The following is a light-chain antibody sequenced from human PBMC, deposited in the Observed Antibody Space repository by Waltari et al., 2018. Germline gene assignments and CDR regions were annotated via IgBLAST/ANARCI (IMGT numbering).Light chain of an antibody. V-gene: IGLV2-8*01. CDR3: SSYAGSHYWV. CDR1: GSDVGKYDY. J-gene: IGLJ3*02. CDR2: ELS. Sequence: QSALTQPPAASGSPGQSVTISCTGTGSDVGKYDYVSWYQQHPGKAPKLMIYELSKRPAGVPDRFAGAKSGNAASLTFSGLQAEDEADYYCSSYAGSHYWVFGGGTKLTVL.